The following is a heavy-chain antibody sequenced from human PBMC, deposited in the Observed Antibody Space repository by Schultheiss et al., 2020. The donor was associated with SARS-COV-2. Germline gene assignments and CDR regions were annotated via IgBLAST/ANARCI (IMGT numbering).Heavy chain of an antibody. CDR1: GGSISSGGYY. D-gene: IGHD1-26*01. CDR2: IYYSGST. J-gene: IGHJ2*01. Sequence: SQTLSLTCTVSGGSISSGGYYWSWIRQHPGKGLEWIGYIYYSGSTYYNPSLKSRVTISVYTSKNQFSLKLVSVTAADTAVYYCARQGFVRSPWYFDLWGRGTLVTVSS. V-gene: IGHV4-31*03. CDR3: ARQGFVRSPWYFDL.